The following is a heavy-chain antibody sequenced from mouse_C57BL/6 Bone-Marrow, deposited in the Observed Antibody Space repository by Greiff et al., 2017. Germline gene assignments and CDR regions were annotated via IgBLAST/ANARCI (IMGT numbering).Heavy chain of an antibody. Sequence: VKLMESGPGLVAPSQSLSITCTVSGFSLTSYAISWVRQPPGKGLEWLGVIWTGGGTNYNSALKSRLSISKDNSKSQVFLKMNSLQTDDTARYYCASHYDYDGERYFDVWGTGTTVTVSS. V-gene: IGHV2-9-1*01. D-gene: IGHD2-4*01. CDR1: GFSLTSYA. J-gene: IGHJ1*03. CDR2: IWTGGGT. CDR3: ASHYDYDGERYFDV.